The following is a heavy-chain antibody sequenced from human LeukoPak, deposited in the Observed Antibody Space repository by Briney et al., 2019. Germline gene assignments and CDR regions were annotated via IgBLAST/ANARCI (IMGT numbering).Heavy chain of an antibody. J-gene: IGHJ4*02. D-gene: IGHD1-26*01. V-gene: IGHV3-15*01. Sequence: PGGSLRHSCAASGFTFNNAWMSWVREAPGKGLEWIGRIKSETDGGTTDYAAPVKGRFTISRDDSKNTLYLQMNSLKTEDTAVFYCTTDTRWEILRNFWGQGTLVTVSS. CDR2: IKSETDGGTT. CDR3: TTDTRWEILRNF. CDR1: GFTFNNAW.